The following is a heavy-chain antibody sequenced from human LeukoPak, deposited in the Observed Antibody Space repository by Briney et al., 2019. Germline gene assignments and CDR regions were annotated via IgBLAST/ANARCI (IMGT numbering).Heavy chain of an antibody. D-gene: IGHD2-2*01. V-gene: IGHV4-61*02. Sequence: SQTLSLTCIVSGGSISSGSYYWSWIRQPAGKGLEWIGRIYTSGSTNYNPSLKSRVTISVDTSKNQFSLKLSSVTAADTAVYYCARGQVVPVRGAFDIWGQGTMVTVSS. CDR1: GGSISSGSYY. CDR2: IYTSGST. J-gene: IGHJ3*02. CDR3: ARGQVVPVRGAFDI.